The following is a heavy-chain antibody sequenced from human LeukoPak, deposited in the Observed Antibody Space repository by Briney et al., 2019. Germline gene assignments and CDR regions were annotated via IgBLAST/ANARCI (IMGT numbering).Heavy chain of an antibody. CDR2: INHSGST. J-gene: IGHJ5*02. Sequence: SETLSLTCAVYGGSFSGYYWSWIRQPPGKGLEWIGEINHSGSTNYNPSLKSRVTISVDTSKNQFSLKLSSVTAADTAVYYCARPFHRGGLRALRTWFDPWGQGTLVTVSS. CDR3: ARPFHRGGLRALRTWFDP. D-gene: IGHD3-16*01. CDR1: GGSFSGYY. V-gene: IGHV4-34*01.